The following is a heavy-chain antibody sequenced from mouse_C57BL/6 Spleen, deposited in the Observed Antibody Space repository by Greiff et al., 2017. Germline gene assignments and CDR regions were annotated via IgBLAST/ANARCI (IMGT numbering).Heavy chain of an antibody. Sequence: QVQLQQSGPELVKPGASVKISCKASGYAFSSSWMNWVKQRPGKGLEWIGRIYPGDGDTNYNGKFKGKATLTADKSSSTAYMQLRSLTSEDSAVYFCATTVVSTGGYFDYWGQGTTLTVSS. CDR1: GYAFSSSW. CDR3: ATTVVSTGGYFDY. D-gene: IGHD1-1*01. V-gene: IGHV1-82*01. J-gene: IGHJ2*01. CDR2: IYPGDGDT.